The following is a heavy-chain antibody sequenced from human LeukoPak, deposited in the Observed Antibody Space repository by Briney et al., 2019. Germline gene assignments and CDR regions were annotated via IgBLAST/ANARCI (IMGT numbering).Heavy chain of an antibody. J-gene: IGHJ4*02. Sequence: GESLKISCKGSGYSFNAYYIAWVRQMPGKDLEWMGAIYPGDSDTTYSPSLQGQVTITADKSATTAYLQWNSLKASDTAVYYCARLPILTGYYIDFWGQGTLVTVSS. CDR2: IYPGDSDT. D-gene: IGHD3-9*01. CDR3: ARLPILTGYYIDF. CDR1: GYSFNAYY. V-gene: IGHV5-51*01.